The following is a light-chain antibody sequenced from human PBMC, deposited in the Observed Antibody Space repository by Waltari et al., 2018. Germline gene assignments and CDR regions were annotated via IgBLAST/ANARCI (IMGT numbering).Light chain of an antibody. CDR1: SSDVGTYNY. J-gene: IGLJ2*01. V-gene: IGLV2-14*03. CDR3: SSYISSSTLEL. CDR2: DVS. Sequence: QSALTPPASVSGSPGQSTTISCTGTSSDVGTYNYVSWYQPHPGKAPKLMIFDVSTRPSGVSNRFSGSKSGNTASLTISGLQAEDEADYYCSSYISSSTLELFGGGTSLTVL.